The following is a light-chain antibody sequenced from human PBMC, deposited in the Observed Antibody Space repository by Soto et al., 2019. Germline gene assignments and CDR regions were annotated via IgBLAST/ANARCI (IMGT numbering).Light chain of an antibody. V-gene: IGKV4-1*01. CDR2: WAS. J-gene: IGKJ1*01. Sequence: DIVMTQSTDSLAVSVCESPTTKCRSSHSLLHSSDNRNYLTWYQQKPGQPPKPLIYWASTRHSGVPDRFSGSGSGTDFTLTINSLQAEDVAVYYCQQYYSTPWPFGQGTKVDIK. CDR3: QQYYSTPWP. CDR1: HSLLHSSDNRNY.